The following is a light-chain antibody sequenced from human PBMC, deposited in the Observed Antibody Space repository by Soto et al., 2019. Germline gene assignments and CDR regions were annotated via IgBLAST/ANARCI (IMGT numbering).Light chain of an antibody. Sequence: EIVLTQSPATLSVSPGETATLSFRASQRVSSSVAWYQQKPGRAPRLLISAASTRATGIPARFSGSGSGTVFTLTISSLQSEDSAVYSCQQYNAWPPLTFGGGTKVEIK. J-gene: IGKJ4*01. CDR2: AAS. CDR1: QRVSSS. CDR3: QQYNAWPPLT. V-gene: IGKV3-15*01.